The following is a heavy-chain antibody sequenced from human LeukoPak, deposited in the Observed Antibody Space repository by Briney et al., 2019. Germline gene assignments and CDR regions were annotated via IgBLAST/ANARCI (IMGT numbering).Heavy chain of an antibody. J-gene: IGHJ4*02. CDR3: AKGGYSYGP. Sequence: GGSLTLSCAASGFTLTIYAVTWVRQAPGKGLEWVSTISSSGGSTYYADSVKGRFTISRDNSKNTLYLQMSSLRAEDTALYYCAKGGYSYGPWGQGTLVTVSS. CDR2: ISSSGGST. CDR1: GFTLTIYA. V-gene: IGHV3-23*01. D-gene: IGHD5-18*01.